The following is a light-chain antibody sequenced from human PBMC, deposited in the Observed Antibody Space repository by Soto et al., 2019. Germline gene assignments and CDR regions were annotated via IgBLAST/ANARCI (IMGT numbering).Light chain of an antibody. CDR1: QTISSW. CDR2: KAS. V-gene: IGKV1-5*03. Sequence: DIQMTQSPSTLSGSVGDRVTITCRASQTISSWLAWYQQKPGKAPKLLIYKASTLKSGVPSRFSGSGSGTEFTLTISSLQPDDLATYYCQHYNSYSEAFGQGTKGEL. J-gene: IGKJ1*01. CDR3: QHYNSYSEA.